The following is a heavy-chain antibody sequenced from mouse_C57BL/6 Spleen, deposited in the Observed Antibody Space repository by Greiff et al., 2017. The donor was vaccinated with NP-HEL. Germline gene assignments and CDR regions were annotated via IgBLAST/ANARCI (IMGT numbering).Heavy chain of an antibody. CDR2: ISDGGSYT. J-gene: IGHJ2*01. Sequence: EVKLMESGGGLVKPGGSLKLSCAASGFTFSSYAMSWVRQTPEKRLEWVATISDGGSYTYYPDNVKGRFTISRDNAKNNLYLQMSHLKSEDTAMYYCARDLGTTVGFDYWGQGTTLTVSS. D-gene: IGHD1-1*01. CDR3: ARDLGTTVGFDY. V-gene: IGHV5-4*01. CDR1: GFTFSSYA.